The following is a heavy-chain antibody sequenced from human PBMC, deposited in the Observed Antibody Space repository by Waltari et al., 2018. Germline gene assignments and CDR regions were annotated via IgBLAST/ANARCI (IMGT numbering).Heavy chain of an antibody. CDR2: INHSGST. J-gene: IGHJ6*03. D-gene: IGHD3-10*01. CDR1: GGSFSGYY. Sequence: QVQLQQWGAGLLKPSETLSLTCAVYGGSFSGYYWSWIRQPPGKGREWIGEINHSGSTNYNPSLKSRVTISVDTSKNQFSLKLSSVTAADTAVYYCARTPITMVRGVISLYYYYYMDVWGKGTTVTVSS. CDR3: ARTPITMVRGVISLYYYYYMDV. V-gene: IGHV4-34*01.